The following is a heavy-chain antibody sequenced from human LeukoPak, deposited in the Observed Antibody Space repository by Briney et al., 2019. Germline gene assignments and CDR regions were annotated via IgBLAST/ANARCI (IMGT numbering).Heavy chain of an antibody. J-gene: IGHJ4*02. D-gene: IGHD4-17*01. CDR1: GDSISSYY. CDR3: ARHGDFHDY. V-gene: IGHV4-59*08. Sequence: PSETLSLTCTVSGDSISSYYWSWIRQPPGKGLEWIGYIYYSGSTNYNPSLKSRVTISVDTSKNQFSLKLSSVTAADTAVYYCARHGDFHDYWGQGTLVTVSS. CDR2: IYYSGST.